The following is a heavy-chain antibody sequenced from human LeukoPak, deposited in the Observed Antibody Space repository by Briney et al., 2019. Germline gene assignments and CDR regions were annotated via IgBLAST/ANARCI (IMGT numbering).Heavy chain of an antibody. CDR3: ARVAGTGSFDY. D-gene: IGHD3/OR15-3a*01. J-gene: IGHJ4*02. V-gene: IGHV4-59*01. CDR2: IYYSGST. Sequence: SETLSLTCTVSGGSISTYYWSWIRQPPGKGLEWIGYIYYSGSTNYNPSLKSRVTISVDTSKNQFSLKLSSVTAADTAVYYCARVAGTGSFDYWGQGTLVTVSS. CDR1: GGSISTYY.